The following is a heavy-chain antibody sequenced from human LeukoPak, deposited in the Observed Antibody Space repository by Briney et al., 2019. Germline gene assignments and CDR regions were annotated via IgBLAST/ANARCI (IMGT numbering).Heavy chain of an antibody. CDR2: IYDSGST. CDR3: AKSFSGTYPDLDY. CDR1: GGSLSNSY. Sequence: SETLSLTCTVSGGSLSNSYWSWIRQPPGKGPEWIGYIYDSGSTNYNPSLRSRVTISVDTSKNRISLNLTSVTAADTAVYYCAKSFSGTYPDLDYWGQGTLVTVSS. V-gene: IGHV4-59*08. D-gene: IGHD3-10*01. J-gene: IGHJ4*02.